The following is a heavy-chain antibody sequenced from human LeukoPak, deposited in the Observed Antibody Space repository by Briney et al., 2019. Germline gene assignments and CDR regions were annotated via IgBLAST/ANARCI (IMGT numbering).Heavy chain of an antibody. D-gene: IGHD3-22*01. V-gene: IGHV4-30-2*01. CDR3: ARDPLPYYYDSSGYPH. Sequence: SETLSLTCAVSGGSISSGGYSWSWIRQPPGKGLEWIGYIYHSGSTYYNPSLKSRVTISVDRSKHQFSLKLSSVTAADTAVYYCARDPLPYYYDSSGYPHWGQGTLVTVSS. CDR1: GGSISSGGYS. CDR2: IYHSGST. J-gene: IGHJ1*01.